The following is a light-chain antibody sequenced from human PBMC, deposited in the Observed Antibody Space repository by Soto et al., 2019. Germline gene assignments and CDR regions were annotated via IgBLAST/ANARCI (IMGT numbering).Light chain of an antibody. J-gene: IGLJ2*01. V-gene: IGLV3-1*01. CDR1: KLGDKY. CDR2: QDS. Sequence: ELTQPHSVSVSPGQTASLTCSGDKLGDKYACWYQQKPGQSPVLVIYQDSKRPSGIPERFSGSNSGNTATLTISGTQAMDEADYYCQAWDSSTVVFGGGTKLTVL. CDR3: QAWDSSTVV.